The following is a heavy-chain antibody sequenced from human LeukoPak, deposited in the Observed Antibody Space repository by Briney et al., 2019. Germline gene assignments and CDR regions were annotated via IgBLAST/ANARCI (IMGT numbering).Heavy chain of an antibody. V-gene: IGHV3-33*01. CDR2: TWYDGTKN. CDR1: GFTFTTYP. CDR3: ARGLSTDY. Sequence: PGRSLRLSRSASGFTFTTYPMHWVRQAPGRGLDWVAVTWYDGTKNYYSDSVKGRFSISRDNSKNTLYLQMNSLRAEDTAVYFCARGLSTDYWGQGTLVTVTS. D-gene: IGHD2-15*01. J-gene: IGHJ4*02.